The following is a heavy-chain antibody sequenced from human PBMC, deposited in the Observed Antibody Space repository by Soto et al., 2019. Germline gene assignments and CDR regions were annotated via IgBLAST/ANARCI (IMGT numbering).Heavy chain of an antibody. CDR3: PRASVSDRCFGC. J-gene: IGHJ4*03. CDR1: GYTFTSYG. Sequence: ASVKVACKTFGYTFTSYGFSWFRQAPGQGLEWMGIINTSGGSTTYAQTFQGRVTMTRNTPTSTVYMELSSLPYEDTAVYSCPRASVSDRCFGCWGEGTLVTVAS. D-gene: IGHD2-8*01. CDR2: INTSGGST. V-gene: IGHV1-46*03.